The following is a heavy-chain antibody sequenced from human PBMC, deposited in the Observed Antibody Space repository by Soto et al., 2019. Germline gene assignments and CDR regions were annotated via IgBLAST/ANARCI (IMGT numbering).Heavy chain of an antibody. CDR2: ISVGSAKT. CDR3: AARGFKGACYSGMDV. J-gene: IGHJ6*02. Sequence: ATSVKVSCKASGFTFTSSAVQWVRPARGQRLEWIGWISVGSAKTIYAQKFQERVTITRDMCTSTAYMELSSLRSEDTAVYSCAARGFKGACYSGMDVWGQGTTLTASS. V-gene: IGHV1-58*01. CDR1: GFTFTSSA.